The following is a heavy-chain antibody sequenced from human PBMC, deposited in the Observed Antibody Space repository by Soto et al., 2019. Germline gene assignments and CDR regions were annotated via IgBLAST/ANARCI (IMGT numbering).Heavy chain of an antibody. Sequence: SETLSLSYAVYGGSFSGYYWTWIRQPPGTGLEWIGEINHSGSTNYNPSLKSRVAISVDTSKNQFSLKLTSVTAADTAVYYCARDKITGLFDYWGQGTLVTVSS. CDR2: INHSGST. J-gene: IGHJ4*02. D-gene: IGHD2-8*02. V-gene: IGHV4-34*01. CDR1: GGSFSGYY. CDR3: ARDKITGLFDY.